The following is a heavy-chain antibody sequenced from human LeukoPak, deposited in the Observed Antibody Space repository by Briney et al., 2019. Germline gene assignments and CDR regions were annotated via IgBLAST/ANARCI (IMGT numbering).Heavy chain of an antibody. CDR3: AKDYYDSSGYYVVAA. J-gene: IGHJ4*02. V-gene: IGHV3-30*02. CDR1: GFTFSSYG. Sequence: GGSLRLSCAASGFTFSSYGMHWVRQAPGKGLEWVAFIRYDGSNKYYADSVKGRFTISRDNSKNTLYLQMNSLRAEDTAVYYCAKDYYDSSGYYVVAAWGQGTLVTVSS. CDR2: IRYDGSNK. D-gene: IGHD3-22*01.